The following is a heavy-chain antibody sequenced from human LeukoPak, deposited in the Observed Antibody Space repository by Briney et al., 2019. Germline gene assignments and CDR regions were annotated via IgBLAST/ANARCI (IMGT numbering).Heavy chain of an antibody. D-gene: IGHD3-22*01. J-gene: IGHJ4*02. Sequence: ASVKVSCKASGGTFSSYAISWVRQAPGQGLEWMGGIIPIFGTANYAQKFQGRVTITTDVSTSTAYMELSSLRSEDTAVYYCAAPLSYYYDSSGYPFGYWGQGTLVTVSS. CDR2: IIPIFGTA. CDR1: GGTFSSYA. CDR3: AAPLSYYYDSSGYPFGY. V-gene: IGHV1-69*05.